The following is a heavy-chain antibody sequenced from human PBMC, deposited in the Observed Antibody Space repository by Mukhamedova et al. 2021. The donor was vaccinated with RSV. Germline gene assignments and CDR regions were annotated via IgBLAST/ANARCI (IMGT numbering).Heavy chain of an antibody. V-gene: IGHV3-15*01. J-gene: IGHJ6*02. D-gene: IGHD6-6*01. Sequence: DYAAPVKGRFTISRDDSKNTLYLQMNSLKTEDTAVYYCTTGVAARTGGYYYYGMDVWGQGTTVTVSS. CDR3: TTGVAARTGGYYYYGMDV.